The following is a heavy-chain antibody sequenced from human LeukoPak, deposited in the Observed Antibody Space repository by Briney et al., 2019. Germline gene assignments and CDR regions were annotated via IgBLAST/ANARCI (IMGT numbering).Heavy chain of an antibody. Sequence: SETLSLTCTVSGGSISSYYWSWIRQPPGKGLEWIAYIYYSGSTNYNPSLKSRVTISVETSKNQFSLKLSSVTAADTAVYYCARARYVNSFYAFDIWGQGTLVTVSS. CDR3: ARARYVNSFYAFDI. CDR2: IYYSGST. CDR1: GGSISSYY. J-gene: IGHJ3*02. V-gene: IGHV4-59*08. D-gene: IGHD3-9*01.